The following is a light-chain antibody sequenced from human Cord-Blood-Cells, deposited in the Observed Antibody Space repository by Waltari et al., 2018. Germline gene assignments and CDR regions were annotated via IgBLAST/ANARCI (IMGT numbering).Light chain of an antibody. CDR2: EGS. Sequence: QSALTQPAPVSGPPGQSLTLSSTGTSSDVGSYHLVSCSQQHPGKAPKLMIYEGSKRHSGVSNRFSGSKPGNTAPLTISGLQAEDEADYYCCSYAGSSTLVFGGGTKLTVL. CDR3: CSYAGSSTLV. V-gene: IGLV2-23*01. J-gene: IGLJ2*01. CDR1: SSDVGSYHL.